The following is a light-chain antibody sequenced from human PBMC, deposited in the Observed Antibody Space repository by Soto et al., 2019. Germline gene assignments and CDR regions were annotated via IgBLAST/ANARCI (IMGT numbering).Light chain of an antibody. CDR3: QQYTAWPLT. Sequence: EIVMTQSPATLSVSPGERATLSCRASQSVSSNLAWYQQKPGQAPRLLIHGISNRATGVPDRFSGSGSGTDFTLTISRLEPEDFAVYYCQQYTAWPLTFGQGTKVDIK. CDR2: GIS. CDR1: QSVSSN. V-gene: IGKV3D-15*01. J-gene: IGKJ1*01.